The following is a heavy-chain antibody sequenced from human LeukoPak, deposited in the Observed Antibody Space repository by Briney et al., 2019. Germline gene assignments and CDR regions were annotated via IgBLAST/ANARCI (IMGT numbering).Heavy chain of an antibody. J-gene: IGHJ4*02. V-gene: IGHV3-53*01. CDR2: IYSGGST. Sequence: GGSLRLSCAASGFTFSSYSMSWVRQAPGKGLEWVSVIYSGGSTYYADSVKGRFTISRDNSKNTLYLQMNSLRAEDTAVYYCARGAGDFDYWGQGTLVTVSS. CDR1: GFTFSSYS. CDR3: ARGAGDFDY. D-gene: IGHD1-26*01.